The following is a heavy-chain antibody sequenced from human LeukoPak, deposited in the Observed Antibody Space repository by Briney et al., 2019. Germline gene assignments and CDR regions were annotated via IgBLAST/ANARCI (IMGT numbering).Heavy chain of an antibody. CDR1: GFTFSSYW. Sequence: GGSLRLSCAASGFTFSSYWLHWVRQAPGKGLVWVSRIISDGSSTSYADSVKGRFTISRDNAKNTLYLQMNSLRAEDTAVYYCARAPYYYYYMDVWGKGTTVTVSS. J-gene: IGHJ6*03. CDR2: IISDGSST. CDR3: ARAPYYYYYMDV. V-gene: IGHV3-74*01.